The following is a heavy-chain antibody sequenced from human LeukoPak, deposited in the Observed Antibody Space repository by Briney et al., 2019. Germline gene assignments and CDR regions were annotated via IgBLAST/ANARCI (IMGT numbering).Heavy chain of an antibody. J-gene: IGHJ3*02. Sequence: SETLSLPCTVSGGSISSYYWSWIRQPPGKGLEWIGYIYYSGSTNYNPSLKSRVTISVDTSKNQFSLKLSSVTAADTAVYYCAKPKASQLVSAFDIWGQGTMVTVSS. CDR2: IYYSGST. D-gene: IGHD6-6*01. CDR1: GGSISSYY. V-gene: IGHV4-59*12. CDR3: AKPKASQLVSAFDI.